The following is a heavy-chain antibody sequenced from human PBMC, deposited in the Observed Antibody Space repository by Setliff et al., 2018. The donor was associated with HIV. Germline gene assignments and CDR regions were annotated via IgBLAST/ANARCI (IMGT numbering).Heavy chain of an antibody. CDR2: IYYSGST. J-gene: IGHJ4*02. CDR1: GGSISGSSDY. Sequence: SETLSLTCTVSGGSISGSSDYWGWIRQPPGKGLEWIGSIYYSGSTYYNPSLKSRVAISVDTSKNQFSLKLSSVTAADTAVYYCARGLTSVAGWGQGNLVTVSS. CDR3: ARGLTSVAG. V-gene: IGHV4-39*01. D-gene: IGHD6-19*01.